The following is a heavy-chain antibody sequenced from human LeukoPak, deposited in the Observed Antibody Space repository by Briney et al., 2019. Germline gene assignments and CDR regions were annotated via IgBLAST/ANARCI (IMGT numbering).Heavy chain of an antibody. D-gene: IGHD3-22*01. CDR1: GGSISSGGYY. CDR2: IYYSGST. V-gene: IGHV4-31*03. J-gene: IGHJ4*02. CDR3: ARTETYYYDSSGYLEGYFDY. Sequence: PSETLSLTCTVSGGSISSGGYYWSWIRQHPGKGLEWIGYIYYSGSTYYNPSLKSRFTISVDTSKNQFSLKLSSVTAAATAVYFCARTETYYYDSSGYLEGYFDYWGQGTLVTVSS.